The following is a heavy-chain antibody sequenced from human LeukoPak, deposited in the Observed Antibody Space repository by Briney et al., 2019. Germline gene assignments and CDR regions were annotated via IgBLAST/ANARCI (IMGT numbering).Heavy chain of an antibody. CDR1: GFTFSSYE. CDR2: INSDGTTT. CDR3: AKSDWFDP. J-gene: IGHJ5*02. V-gene: IGHV3-74*01. Sequence: GGSLRLSCAASGFTFSSYEMNWVRQAPGKGLVWVSRINSDGTTTNYADSVKGRFTISRDNAKNTLYLQMNSLRAEDTAVYYCAKSDWFDPWGQGTLVIVSS.